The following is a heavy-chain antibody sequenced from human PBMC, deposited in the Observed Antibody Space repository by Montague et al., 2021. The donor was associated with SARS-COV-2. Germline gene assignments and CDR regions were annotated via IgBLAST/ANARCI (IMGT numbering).Heavy chain of an antibody. CDR3: ARHKRVVEREPLGGMDV. Sequence: SETLSLTCTVSGGSFRSSIYYWGWIRQPPEKGPEWIGSVYYTGRTSYNSSLMGRFTISVDTSQNQFSLTLNSVTAADTAVYFCARHKRVVEREPLGGMDVGGEGTTDIGAS. J-gene: IGHJ6*01. CDR2: VYYTGRT. CDR1: GGSFRSSIYY. D-gene: IGHD1-26*01. V-gene: IGHV4-39*01.